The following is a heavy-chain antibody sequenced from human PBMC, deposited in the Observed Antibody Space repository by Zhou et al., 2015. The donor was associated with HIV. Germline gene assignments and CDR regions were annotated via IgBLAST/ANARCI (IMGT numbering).Heavy chain of an antibody. CDR1: GYTFTSYG. Sequence: QVQLVQSGAEVKKPGASVRVSCKASGYTFTSYGINWVRLAPGQGLEWMGWIIPTFGTANYAQKFQGRVTITADKSTNTVYMDLSSLRFADTAVYYCAREGWGSWYFDLWGRGTLVSVSS. J-gene: IGHJ2*01. CDR2: IIPTFGTA. CDR3: AREGWGSWYFDL. V-gene: IGHV1-69*06. D-gene: IGHD7-27*01.